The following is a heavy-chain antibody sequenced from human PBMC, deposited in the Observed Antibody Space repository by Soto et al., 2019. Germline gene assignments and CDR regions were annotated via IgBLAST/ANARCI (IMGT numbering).Heavy chain of an antibody. CDR3: ARSRVGQWLTTGHYYYGMDV. CDR2: IKQDGSEK. J-gene: IGHJ6*02. Sequence: GGSLRLSCAASGFTFSSYWMSWVRQAPGKGLEWVANIKQDGSEKYYVDSVKGRFTISRDNAKNSLYLQMNSLRAEDTAVYYCARSRVGQWLTTGHYYYGMDVWGQGTTVTVSS. D-gene: IGHD6-19*01. CDR1: GFTFSSYW. V-gene: IGHV3-7*05.